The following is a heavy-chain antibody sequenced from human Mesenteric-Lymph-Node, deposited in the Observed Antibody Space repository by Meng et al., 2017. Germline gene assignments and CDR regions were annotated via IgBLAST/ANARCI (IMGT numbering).Heavy chain of an antibody. V-gene: IGHV1-69*05. D-gene: IGHD5-18*01. Sequence: SVKVSCKASGGTFSSYAISWVRQAPGQGLEWMGGIIPIFGTANYAQKFQGRVTITTDESTSTAYMELSSLRSEDTAVYYCASRARGYSYGYGGLDYWGQGTLVTVSS. CDR3: ASRARGYSYGYGGLDY. CDR2: IIPIFGTA. CDR1: GGTFSSYA. J-gene: IGHJ4*02.